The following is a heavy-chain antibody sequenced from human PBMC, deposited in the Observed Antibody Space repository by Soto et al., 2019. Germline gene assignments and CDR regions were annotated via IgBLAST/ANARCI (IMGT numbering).Heavy chain of an antibody. Sequence: SLRLSCEASGFPFTDYHMSWIRQAPGKGLEWVALISETGSHTAYAESVKGRFTISRDNARPSVFLQMNSLRSDDTAVYFCARSLRATSPLTFWGQGTPVTVSS. V-gene: IGHV3-11*06. CDR2: ISETGSHT. CDR3: ARSLRATSPLTF. CDR1: GFPFTDYH. D-gene: IGHD7-27*01. J-gene: IGHJ4*02.